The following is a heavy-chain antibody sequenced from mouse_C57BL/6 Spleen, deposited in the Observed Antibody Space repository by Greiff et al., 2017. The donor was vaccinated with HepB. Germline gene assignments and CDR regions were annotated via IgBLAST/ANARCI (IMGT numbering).Heavy chain of an antibody. Sequence: QVQLKQPGAELVKPGASVKLSCKASGYTFTSYWMHWVKQRPGQGLEWIGMIHPNSGSTNYNEKFKSKATLTVDKSSSTAYMQLSSLTSEDSAVYYCARGGLRLYAMDDWGQGTSVTVSS. CDR3: ARGGLRLYAMDD. CDR2: IHPNSGST. CDR1: GYTFTSYW. V-gene: IGHV1-64*01. D-gene: IGHD2-4*01. J-gene: IGHJ4*01.